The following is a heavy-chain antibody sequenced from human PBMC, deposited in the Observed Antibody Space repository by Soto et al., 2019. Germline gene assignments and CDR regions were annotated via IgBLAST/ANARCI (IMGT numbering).Heavy chain of an antibody. J-gene: IGHJ5*02. Sequence: SVKVSCKASGGTFSSYAISWVRQAPGQGLEWMGRIIPIFGTANYAQKFQGRVTITADESTSTAYVELSRLRSEDTAVYYCAREKVRSRYYETWGQGTLVTVSS. CDR1: GGTFSSYA. V-gene: IGHV1-69*13. D-gene: IGHD3-3*01. CDR2: IIPIFGTA. CDR3: AREKVRSRYYET.